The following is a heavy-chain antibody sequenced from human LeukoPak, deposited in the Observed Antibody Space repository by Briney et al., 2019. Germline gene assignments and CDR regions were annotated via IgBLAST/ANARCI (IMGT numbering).Heavy chain of an antibody. CDR1: GGSFSDYY. D-gene: IGHD3-3*01. CDR2: IYYTGST. CDR3: ALEGYYDFWSGYYGY. V-gene: IGHV4-59*12. Sequence: SETLSLTCSVSGGSFSDYYWSWVRQPPGKGLEWIGYIYYTGSTSYNPSLKSRVTISVDTSKNQFSLKLSSVTAADTAVYYCALEGYYDFWSGYYGYWGQGTLVTVSS. J-gene: IGHJ4*02.